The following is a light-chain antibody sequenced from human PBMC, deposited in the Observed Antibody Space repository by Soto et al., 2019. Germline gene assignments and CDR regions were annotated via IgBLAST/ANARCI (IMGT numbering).Light chain of an antibody. V-gene: IGKV3-11*01. CDR2: NAS. CDR3: QQRSNWPST. CDR1: QSVSSY. Sequence: EIVLTQSPGTLSLSPGEGATLSCRASQSVSSYLAWYQQKPGQAPRLLIYNASTRANGIPARFSGSGSGTDFTLTISSLEAEDFAVYYCQQRSNWPSTFGQGTKLEIK. J-gene: IGKJ2*02.